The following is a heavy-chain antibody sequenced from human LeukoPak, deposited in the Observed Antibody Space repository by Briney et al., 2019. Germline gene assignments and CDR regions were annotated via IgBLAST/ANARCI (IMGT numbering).Heavy chain of an antibody. D-gene: IGHD2-2*01. CDR3: ATTSWNPYYYYYMDV. CDR2: INAGNGDT. CDR1: GYTFSSYA. Sequence: ASAKVSCKGSGYTFSSYAIHWVRQAPGQRLEWMGWINAGNGDTKYSQKFQGRVTMTEDTSTDTAYMELSSLRSEDTAVYYCATTSWNPYYYYYMDVWGKGTTVTVSS. V-gene: IGHV1-3*01. J-gene: IGHJ6*03.